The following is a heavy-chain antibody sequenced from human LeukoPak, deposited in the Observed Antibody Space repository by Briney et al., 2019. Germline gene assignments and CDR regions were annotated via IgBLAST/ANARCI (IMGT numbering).Heavy chain of an antibody. D-gene: IGHD2-2*01. CDR1: GGSFSGYY. CDR3: ARLLKQYQLPVPLDY. CDR2: IYYSGST. V-gene: IGHV4-39*01. Sequence: SETLSLTCAVYGGSFSGYYWGWIRQPPGRGLEWIGSIYYSGSTYYNPSLKSRVTISVDTSKNQFSLKLSSVTAADTAVYYCARLLKQYQLPVPLDYWGQRTLVTVSS. J-gene: IGHJ4*02.